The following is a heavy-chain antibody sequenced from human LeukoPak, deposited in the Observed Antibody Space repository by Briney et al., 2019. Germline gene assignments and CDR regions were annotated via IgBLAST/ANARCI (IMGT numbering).Heavy chain of an antibody. J-gene: IGHJ6*03. Sequence: GGSLRLSCAASGFTFSTYAMSWVRQAPGKGLEWVSLISGSGGGTYYADSVKGRFTISRDNSKNTLYLQVNSLRAEDTAVYYWAKNRGSGSHYYYHMDVWGKGTTVTVSS. CDR2: ISGSGGGT. CDR3: AKNRGSGSHYYYHMDV. V-gene: IGHV3-23*01. CDR1: GFTFSTYA. D-gene: IGHD2-15*01.